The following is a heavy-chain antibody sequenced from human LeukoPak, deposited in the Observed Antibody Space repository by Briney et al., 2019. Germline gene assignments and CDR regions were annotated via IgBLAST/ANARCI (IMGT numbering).Heavy chain of an antibody. Sequence: GGSLRLSCAASGFTFSSYAMHWVRQAPGKGLEYVSAISSNGGSTYYANSVKGRFTISRDNSKNTLYLQMNSLRAEDTAVFYCAKESYYGLVDYWGQGTLVTVSS. CDR3: AKESYYGLVDY. J-gene: IGHJ4*02. D-gene: IGHD3-10*01. CDR2: ISSNGGST. V-gene: IGHV3-64*01. CDR1: GFTFSSYA.